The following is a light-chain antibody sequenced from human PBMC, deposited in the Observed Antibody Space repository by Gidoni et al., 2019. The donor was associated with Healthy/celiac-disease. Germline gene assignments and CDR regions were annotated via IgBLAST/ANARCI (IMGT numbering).Light chain of an antibody. V-gene: IGKV1-33*01. CDR1: QDISNY. CDR3: QQYDNLPAT. CDR2: DAS. J-gene: IGKJ4*01. Sequence: DIQMTQSPSSLSASVGDRVTITCQASQDISNYLNWYQQKPGKAPKLLIYDASNLETGVPSRFIGSGSGTDFTFPISSLQPKDIATYYCQQYDNLPATFGGGTKVEIK.